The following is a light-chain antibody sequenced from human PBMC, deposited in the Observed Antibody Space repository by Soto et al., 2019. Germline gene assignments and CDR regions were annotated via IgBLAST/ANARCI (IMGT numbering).Light chain of an antibody. Sequence: EIVLTQSPATLSVSPGERAALSCRASQSVSSNLAWYQQKPGQPPRLLIFGASTRATGIPARFSGSGSEAEFTLTISSLQSEDFAVYYCQQYSVWPRTVGGGTKVDIK. CDR3: QQYSVWPRT. J-gene: IGKJ4*01. CDR2: GAS. CDR1: QSVSSN. V-gene: IGKV3D-15*01.